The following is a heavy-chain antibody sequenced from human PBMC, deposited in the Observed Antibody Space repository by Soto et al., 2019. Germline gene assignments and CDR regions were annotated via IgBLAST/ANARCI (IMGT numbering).Heavy chain of an antibody. CDR1: RFTFSSYA. D-gene: IGHD6-13*01. Sequence: GGSLRLSCAASRFTFSSYAMSWVRQAPGKGLEWVSAISGSGGSTYYADSVKGRFTISRDNSKSTLYLQMNSLRAEDTAVYYCAKFGSPSLIAAAGYYFDYWGQGTLVTVSA. CDR2: ISGSGGST. J-gene: IGHJ4*02. CDR3: AKFGSPSLIAAAGYYFDY. V-gene: IGHV3-23*01.